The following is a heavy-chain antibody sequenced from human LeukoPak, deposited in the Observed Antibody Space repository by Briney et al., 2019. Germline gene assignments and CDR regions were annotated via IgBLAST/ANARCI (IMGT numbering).Heavy chain of an antibody. CDR3: ARDLIRSVATVTTVDY. CDR2: ITSSSGWT. D-gene: IGHD4-17*01. CDR1: GFTLSSYT. J-gene: IGHJ4*02. V-gene: IGHV3-21*01. Sequence: GGSLRLSCAASGFTLSSYTMNWVRQAPGKGLEWVSSITSSSGWTYYADSVKGRFTISRDSAKNSLYLQMNSLRAEDTAVYYCARDLIRSVATVTTVDYWGQGTLVTVSS.